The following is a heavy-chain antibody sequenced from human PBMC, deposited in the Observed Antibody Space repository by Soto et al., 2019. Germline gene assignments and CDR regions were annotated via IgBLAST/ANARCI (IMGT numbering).Heavy chain of an antibody. J-gene: IGHJ2*01. Sequence: GKGLEWVGRIKTRGEGGTTYYADSVKGRFTISRDNSKNTLYLQMNSLRAEDTAFFFSGKRGHTSSLHGLGIPLNRSSDL. CDR2: IKTRGEGGTT. CDR3: GKRGHTSSLHGLGIPLNRSSDL. V-gene: IGHV3-23*01. D-gene: IGHD6-6*01.